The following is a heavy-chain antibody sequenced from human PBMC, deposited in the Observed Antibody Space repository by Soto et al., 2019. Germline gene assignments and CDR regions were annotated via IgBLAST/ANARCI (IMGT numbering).Heavy chain of an antibody. CDR2: IYYSGST. J-gene: IGHJ4*02. CDR1: GGSISSYY. Sequence: QVQLQESGPGLVKPSETLSLTCTVSGGSISSYYWSWNRQPPGKGLEWIGYIYYSGSTNYNPSLKSRVTISVDTSKNQFSLKLSSVTAADTAVYYCARGGAYGADDYWGQGTLVTVSS. D-gene: IGHD4-17*01. V-gene: IGHV4-59*01. CDR3: ARGGAYGADDY.